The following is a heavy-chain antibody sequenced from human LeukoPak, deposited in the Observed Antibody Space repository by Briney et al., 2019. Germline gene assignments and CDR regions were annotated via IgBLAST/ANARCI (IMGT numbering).Heavy chain of an antibody. CDR1: GFTFSSYG. CDR3: AKEKKYYYDSTGYPGYDY. CDR2: IRYDGSNK. D-gene: IGHD3-22*01. J-gene: IGHJ4*02. V-gene: IGHV3-30*02. Sequence: GGSLRLSCTASGFTFSSYGMHWVRQAPGKGLEWVAFIRYDGSNKYYADSVKGRFTISRDNSKSTLYLQLNSLRTEETAVYYCAKEKKYYYDSTGYPGYDYWGQGTQVTVSS.